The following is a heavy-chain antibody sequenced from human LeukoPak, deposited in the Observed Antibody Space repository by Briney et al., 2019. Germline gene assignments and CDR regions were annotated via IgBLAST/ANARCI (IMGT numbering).Heavy chain of an antibody. CDR1: GFTFSSYA. CDR2: ISGSGGST. V-gene: IGHV3-23*01. CDR3: AKVSYHYYGSGSYVLDY. Sequence: PGGSLRLSCAASGFTFSSYAMSWVRQAPGKGLEWVSAISGSGGSTYYADSVKGRFTISGDNSKNTLYLQMDSLRGEDTAVYYCAKVSYHYYGSGSYVLDYWGQGTLVTVSS. J-gene: IGHJ4*02. D-gene: IGHD3-10*01.